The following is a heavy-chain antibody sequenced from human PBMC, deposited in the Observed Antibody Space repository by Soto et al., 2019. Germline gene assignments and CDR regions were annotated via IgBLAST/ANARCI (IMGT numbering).Heavy chain of an antibody. CDR2: LYSSDGT. CDR1: GFSFSGKNY. V-gene: IGHV3-53*01. J-gene: IGHJ3*02. CDR3: ATWLQREHAFDI. Sequence: DVHLEESGGGLIQPGGSLRLSCAASGFSFSGKNYLTWVRQAPGKGLEWVSALYSSDGTYYADSVKGRFSASRDNSKNTFYLQLHSLRPEDTALYFCATWLQREHAFDIWGLGTMVTVSS. D-gene: IGHD1-1*01.